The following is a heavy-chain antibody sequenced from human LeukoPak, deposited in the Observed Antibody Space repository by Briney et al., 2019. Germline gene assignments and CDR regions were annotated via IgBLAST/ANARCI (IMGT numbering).Heavy chain of an antibody. CDR3: ARQGPNPPSRYYYGMDV. CDR1: GYSFINYW. J-gene: IGHJ6*02. V-gene: IGHV5-51*01. CDR2: IYPGDSDT. Sequence: RGESLKISCKGSGYSFINYWIGWERQMPGKGLEWMGIIYPGDSDTRYSPSFQGQVTISADKSISTAYLQWSSLKASDTAMYYCARQGPNPPSRYYYGMDVWGHGTTVTVSS.